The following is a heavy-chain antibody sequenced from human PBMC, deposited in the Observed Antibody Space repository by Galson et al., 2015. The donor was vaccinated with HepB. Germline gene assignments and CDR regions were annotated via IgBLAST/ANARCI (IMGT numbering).Heavy chain of an antibody. CDR3: SRGYSTSSDPAFDY. CDR2: IYPGDSNT. J-gene: IGHJ4*02. CDR1: GYSFTTYW. V-gene: IGHV5-51*03. D-gene: IGHD6-6*01. Sequence: QSGAEVKKPGESLKISCQGSGYSFTTYWIGWVRQMPGKGLEWVGSIYPGDSNTRYSPSFQGQVTISVDKSISTAFLQWSSLKASHTAMYYCSRGYSTSSDPAFDYWGQGTLVTVSS.